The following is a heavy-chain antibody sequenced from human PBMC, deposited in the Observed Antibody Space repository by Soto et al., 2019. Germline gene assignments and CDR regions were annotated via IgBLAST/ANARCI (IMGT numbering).Heavy chain of an antibody. D-gene: IGHD2-2*01. V-gene: IGHV3-23*01. J-gene: IGHJ5*02. CDR3: AKVAPGLVVPAATTLDP. CDR1: GFTFSSYA. Sequence: EVQLLESGGGLVQPGGSLRLSCAASGFTFSSYAMSWVRQAPGKGLEWVSAISGSGGSTYYADSVKGRFTISRDNSKNTLYLQMNSLRAEDTAVYYCAKVAPGLVVPAATTLDPWGQGTLVTVSS. CDR2: ISGSGGST.